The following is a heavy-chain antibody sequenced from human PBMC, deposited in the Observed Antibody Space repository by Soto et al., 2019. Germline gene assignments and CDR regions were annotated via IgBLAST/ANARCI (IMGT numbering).Heavy chain of an antibody. J-gene: IGHJ6*02. CDR3: ARHLGSYSSSTRYYYGMDV. CDR2: IYPGDSDT. CDR1: GYSFTSYW. Sequence: GESLKISCKGSGYSFTSYWIGWVRQMPGKGLEWMGIIYPGDSDTRYSPSFQGQVTISADKSISTAYLQWSSLKASDTAMYYCARHLGSYSSSTRYYYGMDVWGQGTTVTVSS. D-gene: IGHD6-13*01. V-gene: IGHV5-51*01.